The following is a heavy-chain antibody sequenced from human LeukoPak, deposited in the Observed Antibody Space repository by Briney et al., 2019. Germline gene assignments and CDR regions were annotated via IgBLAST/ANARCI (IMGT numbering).Heavy chain of an antibody. CDR1: GYTFTSYD. J-gene: IGHJ4*02. CDR3: ARAPYCTNGVCPYYFDY. Sequence: ASVKVSCKASGYTFTSYDINWVRQATGQGLEWMGWMNPNSGNTGYAQEFQGRVTMTRNTSISTAYMELSSLRSEDTAVYYRARAPYCTNGVCPYYFDYWGQGTLVTVSS. D-gene: IGHD2-8*01. CDR2: MNPNSGNT. V-gene: IGHV1-8*01.